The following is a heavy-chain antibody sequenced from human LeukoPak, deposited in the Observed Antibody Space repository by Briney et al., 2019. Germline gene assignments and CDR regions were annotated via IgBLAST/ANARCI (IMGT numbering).Heavy chain of an antibody. V-gene: IGHV4-39*07. J-gene: IGHJ6*02. D-gene: IGHD1-26*01. CDR3: ASSGGSYYYYDMDV. CDR1: GGSISGSSYY. Sequence: SETLSLTCTVSGGSISGSSYYWGWLRQPPGKGLEWIGNVYYSGTTYYSPSLKSRVTISVDTSKNQFSLKLSSVTAADTAVYYCASSGGSYYYYDMDVWGQGTTVTVSS. CDR2: VYYSGTT.